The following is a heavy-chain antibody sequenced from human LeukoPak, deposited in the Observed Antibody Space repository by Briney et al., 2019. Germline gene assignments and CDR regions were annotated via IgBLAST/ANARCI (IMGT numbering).Heavy chain of an antibody. V-gene: IGHV3-30*02. Sequence: SXYGXXWVRQAPXKGLEWVAFIRYDGSNKYYADSVKGRFTISRDNSKNTLYLQMNSLRAEETAVYYCAKDLDYGVGFDYWGQGTLVTVSS. CDR2: IRYDGSNK. D-gene: IGHD4-17*01. CDR3: AKDLDYGVGFDY. J-gene: IGHJ4*02. CDR1: SXYG.